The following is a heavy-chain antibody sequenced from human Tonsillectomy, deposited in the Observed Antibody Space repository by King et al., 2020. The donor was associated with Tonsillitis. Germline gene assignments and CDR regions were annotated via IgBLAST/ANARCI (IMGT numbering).Heavy chain of an antibody. CDR3: AKEGVPGYYDSSGYVDY. CDR1: GFTFSSYA. J-gene: IGHJ4*02. V-gene: IGHV3-23*03. D-gene: IGHD3-22*01. CDR2: IYSGGST. Sequence: VQLVESGGGLVQPGGSLRLSCAASGFTFSSYAMSWVRQAPGKGLEWVSLIYSGGSTYYVDSVKGRFTISRENSKNTLYLQMNSLRAEDTAVYYCAKEGVPGYYDSSGYVDYWGQGTLVTVSS.